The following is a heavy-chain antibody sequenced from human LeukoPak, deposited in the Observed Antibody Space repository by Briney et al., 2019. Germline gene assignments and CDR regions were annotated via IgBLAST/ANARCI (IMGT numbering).Heavy chain of an antibody. CDR2: IYYSGST. J-gene: IGHJ4*02. V-gene: IGHV4-39*01. CDR3: ETVTTVSDY. Sequence: PSETLSLTCTVSGGSISSSSYSWGWIRQPPGKGLEWIGSIYYSGSTYYNPSLKSRVTISVDTSKNQFSLKLSSVTAADTAVYYCETVTTVSDYWGQGTLVTVSS. D-gene: IGHD4-17*01. CDR1: GGSISSSSYS.